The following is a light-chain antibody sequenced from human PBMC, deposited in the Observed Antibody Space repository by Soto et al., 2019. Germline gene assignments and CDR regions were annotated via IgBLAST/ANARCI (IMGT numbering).Light chain of an antibody. J-gene: IGKJ4*01. V-gene: IGKV3-11*01. CDR1: QSVSSY. Sequence: EIVLTQSPAALFLSPGERATLSCRASQSVSSYLAWYQQKPGQAPRLLIYDSSNRATGIPGRFSGSGSGTDFTLNISSLEPEDFAVYYCQQRSSGVTFGGGTKVDIK. CDR3: QQRSSGVT. CDR2: DSS.